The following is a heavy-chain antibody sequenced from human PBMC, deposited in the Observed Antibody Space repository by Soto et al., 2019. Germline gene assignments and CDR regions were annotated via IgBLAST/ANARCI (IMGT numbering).Heavy chain of an antibody. J-gene: IGHJ6*02. V-gene: IGHV4-4*02. CDR2: IYHSGST. CDR3: AREGSAGGSYENTYGMDV. D-gene: IGHD1-26*01. Sequence: PSETLSLTCAVSGGSISSSNWWSWVRQPPGKGLERIGEIYHSGSTNYNPSLKSRVTISVDKSKNQFSLKLSSVTAADTAVYYCAREGSAGGSYENTYGMDVWGQGTTVTVSS. CDR1: GGSISSSNW.